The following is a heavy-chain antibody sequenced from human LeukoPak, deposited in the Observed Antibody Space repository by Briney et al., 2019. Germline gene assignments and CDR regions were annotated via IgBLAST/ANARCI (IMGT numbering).Heavy chain of an antibody. D-gene: IGHD3-10*01. CDR2: ISYDGSNK. CDR1: GFTFSSYG. J-gene: IGHJ3*02. Sequence: PGGSLRLSCAASGFTFSSYGMHWVRQAPGKGLEWVAVISYDGSNKYYADSAKGRFTISRDNSKNTLYLQMNSLRAEDTAVYYCAKAECPMVRGAICAFDIWGQGTMVTVSS. V-gene: IGHV3-30*18. CDR3: AKAECPMVRGAICAFDI.